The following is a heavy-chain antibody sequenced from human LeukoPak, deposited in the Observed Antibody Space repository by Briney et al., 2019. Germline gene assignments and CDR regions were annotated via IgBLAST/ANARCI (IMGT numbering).Heavy chain of an antibody. D-gene: IGHD5-12*01. V-gene: IGHV3-23*01. CDR2: ISTTGGTT. CDR1: GLTFSSYG. CDR3: ALIVATTDFDY. J-gene: IGHJ4*02. Sequence: GGSLRLSCAASGLTFSSYGMSWVRQAPGRGLEWVSAISTTGGTTYYADSVRGRFTISRDNSRNTLYLQMNSLRAEDTAVYYCALIVATTDFDYWGQGTLVTVSS.